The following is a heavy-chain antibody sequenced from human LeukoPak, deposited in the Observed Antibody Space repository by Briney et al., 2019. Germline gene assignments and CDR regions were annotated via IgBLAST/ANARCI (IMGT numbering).Heavy chain of an antibody. D-gene: IGHD2-2*01. CDR3: ARETKVVPGY. J-gene: IGHJ4*02. V-gene: IGHV4-4*08. CDR1: GGSISSYS. Sequence: SETLSLTCTVSGGSISSYSWSWIRQSPGKGLECIGYIYSSGSTSYNPSLENRVTISVDTSKNQFSLKLSSVTAADTAVYYCARETKVVPGYWGPGTQVTVSS. CDR2: IYSSGST.